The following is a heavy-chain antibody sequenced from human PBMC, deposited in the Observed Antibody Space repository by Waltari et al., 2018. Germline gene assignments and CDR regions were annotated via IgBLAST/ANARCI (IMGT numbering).Heavy chain of an antibody. Sequence: EVQLVESGGGLVQPGGSLRLSCAASGFTFSNYEMNWVRQAPGKGLQWVSYITSRGSTIYYADSVKGRFTISRDNANNSLYLQMNSLRAEDTAVYYCARGSILSPIVVIPAATSRWPFDPWGQGTLVTVSS. V-gene: IGHV3-48*03. CDR3: ARGSILSPIVVIPAATSRWPFDP. CDR1: GFTFSNYE. CDR2: ITSRGSTI. D-gene: IGHD2-2*01. J-gene: IGHJ5*02.